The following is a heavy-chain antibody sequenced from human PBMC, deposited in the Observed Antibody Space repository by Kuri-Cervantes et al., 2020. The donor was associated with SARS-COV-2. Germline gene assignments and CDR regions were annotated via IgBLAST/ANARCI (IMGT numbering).Heavy chain of an antibody. Sequence: SDTLSLTCAVSGYSISSGYYWGWIRQPPGKVLEWIGSIYHSGSTYYNPSLKSRVTISVDTSKNQFSLKLSSLTAADTAVYYCAGRLKNGPPDDWGQGTLVTVSS. D-gene: IGHD1-1*01. CDR3: AGRLKNGPPDD. V-gene: IGHV4-38-2*01. CDR1: GYSISSGYY. CDR2: IYHSGST. J-gene: IGHJ4*02.